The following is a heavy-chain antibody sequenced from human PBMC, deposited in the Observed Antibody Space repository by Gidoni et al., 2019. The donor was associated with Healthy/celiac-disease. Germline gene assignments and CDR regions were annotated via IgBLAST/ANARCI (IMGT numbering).Heavy chain of an antibody. V-gene: IGHV3-49*04. CDR2: IRIKAYGGTT. CDR1: GLTVGEYA. J-gene: IGHJ4*02. CDR3: TRGADILTGYPFFDY. Sequence: EVQLVESGGGLVKRGRSRRLSCTASGLTVGEYAMSWVRKAPGKGLEWVGFIRIKAYGGTTEYAASVKGRFTISRDDSKSIAYLQMNSLKTEDTAVYYCTRGADILTGYPFFDYWGQGTLVTVSS. D-gene: IGHD3-9*01.